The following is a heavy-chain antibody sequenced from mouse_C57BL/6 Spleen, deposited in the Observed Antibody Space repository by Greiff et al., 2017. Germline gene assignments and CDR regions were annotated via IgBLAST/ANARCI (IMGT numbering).Heavy chain of an antibody. J-gene: IGHJ2*01. Sequence: EVKLVESGGGLVKPGGSLKLSCAASGFTFSSYAMSWVRQTPEKRLEWVATISDGGSYTYYPDNVKGRFTISRDNAKNNLYLQMSHLKSEDTAMYYCARAGTGTRFDYWGQGTTLTVSS. V-gene: IGHV5-4*03. D-gene: IGHD4-1*01. CDR2: ISDGGSYT. CDR3: ARAGTGTRFDY. CDR1: GFTFSSYA.